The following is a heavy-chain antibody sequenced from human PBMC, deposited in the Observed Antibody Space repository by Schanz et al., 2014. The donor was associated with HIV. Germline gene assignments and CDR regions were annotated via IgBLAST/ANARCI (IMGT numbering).Heavy chain of an antibody. V-gene: IGHV3-30*19. D-gene: IGHD4-17*01. J-gene: IGHJ6*02. CDR3: ARRDYGDYYYYYGMDV. CDR1: GFTFSSYT. CDR2: ISYDGSNE. Sequence: QVQLVESGGGVVQPGRSLRLSCTASGFTFSSYTIYWVRQTPGKGLEWVAVISYDGSNEYYADSVKGRFTISRDNSKNTLYLQMNSLRAEDTAVYYCARRDYGDYYYYYGMDVWGQGTTVTVSS.